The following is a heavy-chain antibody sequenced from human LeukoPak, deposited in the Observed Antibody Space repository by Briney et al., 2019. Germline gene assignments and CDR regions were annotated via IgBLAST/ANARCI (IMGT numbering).Heavy chain of an antibody. D-gene: IGHD2-15*01. CDR2: IYYSGST. CDR1: GGSISSSSYY. J-gene: IGHJ4*02. Sequence: SETLSLTCTVSGGSISSSSYYWGWIRQPPGKGLEWIGSIYYSGSTYYNPSLKSRVTISVDTSKNQFSLKLSSVTAADTAVYYCARTRACSGGSCYRPDYWGQGTLATVSS. V-gene: IGHV4-39*01. CDR3: ARTRACSGGSCYRPDY.